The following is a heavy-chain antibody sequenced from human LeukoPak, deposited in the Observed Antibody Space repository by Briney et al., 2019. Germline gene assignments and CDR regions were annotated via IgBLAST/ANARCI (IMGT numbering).Heavy chain of an antibody. CDR3: ATEKVGRRGIQLWLNYGMDV. J-gene: IGHJ6*02. V-gene: IGHV1-24*01. CDR1: GYTLTELS. Sequence: ASVKVFCKVSGYTLTELSMHWVRQPPGKGLEWMGGFDPEDGETIYAQKFQGRVTMTEDTSTDTAYMELSSLRSEDTAVYYCATEKVGRRGIQLWLNYGMDVWGQGTTVTVSS. D-gene: IGHD5-18*01. CDR2: FDPEDGET.